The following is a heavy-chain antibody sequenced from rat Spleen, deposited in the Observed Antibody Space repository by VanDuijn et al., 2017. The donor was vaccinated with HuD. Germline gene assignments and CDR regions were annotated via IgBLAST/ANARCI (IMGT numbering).Heavy chain of an antibody. D-gene: IGHD1-1*01. Sequence: EVQLVESGGGPVQPGRSLKLSCVASGFTFNKYWMTWIRQAPGQGLEWVASITNSGGSTYYPDSVRGRFTVSRDNTKSTLYLQMNSLRSEDTATYYCARENYYSGDYWGQGVMVTVSS. CDR1: GFTFNKYW. V-gene: IGHV5-31*01. J-gene: IGHJ2*01. CDR2: ITNSGGST. CDR3: ARENYYSGDY.